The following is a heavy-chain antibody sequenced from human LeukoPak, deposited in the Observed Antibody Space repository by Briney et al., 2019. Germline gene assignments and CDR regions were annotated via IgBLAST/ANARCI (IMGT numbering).Heavy chain of an antibody. D-gene: IGHD1-20*01. V-gene: IGHV3-30*03. Sequence: GGSLRLSCAASGFTFTNHGLHWVRQAPGKGLEWVTFISYDGSKQYYADSVKGRFTISRDNSKNTMFLQMNSLRAEDTAVYYCARDLESITGTIGYYHGLDVWGRGTTVTVSS. CDR2: ISYDGSKQ. CDR1: GFTFTNHG. CDR3: ARDLESITGTIGYYHGLDV. J-gene: IGHJ6*01.